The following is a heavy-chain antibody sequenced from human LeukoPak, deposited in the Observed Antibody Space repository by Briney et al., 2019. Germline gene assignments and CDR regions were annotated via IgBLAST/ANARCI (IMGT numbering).Heavy chain of an antibody. CDR3: ARGGLANYFDY. D-gene: IGHD3/OR15-3a*01. CDR2: INHSGTT. Sequence: SETLSLTCTVSGGSISSSSYFWGWIRQPPGKGLEWIGEINHSGTTNYNPSLKSRVTISVDTSKNQFSLKLTSVTAADTAVYYCARGGLANYFDYWGQGTLVPVSS. J-gene: IGHJ4*02. V-gene: IGHV4-39*07. CDR1: GGSISSSSYF.